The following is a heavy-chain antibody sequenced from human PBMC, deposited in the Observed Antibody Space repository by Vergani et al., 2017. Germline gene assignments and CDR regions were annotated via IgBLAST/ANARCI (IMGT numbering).Heavy chain of an antibody. CDR2: IWYDGSNK. V-gene: IGHV3-33*08. J-gene: IGHJ6*02. Sequence: QVQLVESGGGVVQPGRSLRLSCAASGFTFNNYGIHWVRQAPGKGLEWVAVIWYDGSNKYYADSVKGRFTISRDNSKNTLYLQMNSLRAEDTAVYYCARSYSSSWYGGWAQPNYYYYYGMDVWGQGTTVTVSS. CDR3: ARSYSSSWYGGWAQPNYYYYYGMDV. D-gene: IGHD6-13*01. CDR1: GFTFNNYG.